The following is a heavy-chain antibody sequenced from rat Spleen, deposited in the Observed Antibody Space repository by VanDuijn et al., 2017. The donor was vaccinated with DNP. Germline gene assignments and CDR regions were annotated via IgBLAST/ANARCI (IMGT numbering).Heavy chain of an antibody. CDR1: GFTFSAYY. Sequence: EVQLVESGGGLVQPGRSLKLSCAASGFTFSAYYMAWVRQAPAKGLEWVAYIGSAAYAPYYGDSVKGRFTISRDNAKSTLYLQMNSLRSEDMATYYCATNPLNWDWFAYWGQGTLVTVSS. CDR3: ATNPLNWDWFAY. CDR2: IGSAAYAP. J-gene: IGHJ3*01. D-gene: IGHD5-1*01. V-gene: IGHV5-27*01.